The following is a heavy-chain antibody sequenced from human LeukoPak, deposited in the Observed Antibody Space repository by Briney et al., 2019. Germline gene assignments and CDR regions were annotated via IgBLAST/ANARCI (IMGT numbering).Heavy chain of an antibody. CDR3: ARVLGSGSSFHYYFDY. Sequence: SQTLSLTCAISGDSVSSNSAAWNWIRQSPSRGLEWLGRTYYRSKWYNDCAVSVKSRITINPDTSKNQFSLQLNSVTPEDTAVYYCARVLGSGSSFHYYFDYWGQGTLVTVSS. CDR2: TYYRSKWYN. D-gene: IGHD3-10*02. CDR1: GDSVSSNSAA. J-gene: IGHJ4*02. V-gene: IGHV6-1*01.